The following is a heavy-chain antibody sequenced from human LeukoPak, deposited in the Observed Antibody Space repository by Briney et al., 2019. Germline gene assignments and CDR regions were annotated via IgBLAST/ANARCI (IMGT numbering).Heavy chain of an antibody. J-gene: IGHJ4*02. CDR3: ARVGRPFPRSPPMYYFDY. CDR2: IYHSGST. CDR1: GGSISSGGYY. V-gene: IGHV4-30-2*01. Sequence: SETLSLTCTVSGGSISSGGYYWSWIRQPPGKGLEWIGYIYHSGSTYYNPTLKSRVTISVDRSKNQFSLKLSSVTAADTAVYYCARVGRPFPRSPPMYYFDYWGQGTLVTVSS. D-gene: IGHD3-10*01.